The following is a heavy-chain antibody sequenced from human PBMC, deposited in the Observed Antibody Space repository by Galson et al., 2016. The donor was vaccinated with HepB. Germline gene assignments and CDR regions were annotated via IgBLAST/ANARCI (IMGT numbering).Heavy chain of an antibody. D-gene: IGHD2-15*01. Sequence: PALVKPTQTLTLTCTFSGFSLSTSGVGVGWIRQPPGKALEWLALIYWDDDKRYSPSLRNRLTITKDTSKNQVVLTMTNMDPVVTATYYCAHNRWYGGHLYSFDYWGQGTLVTVSS. CDR3: AHNRWYGGHLYSFDY. J-gene: IGHJ4*02. CDR1: GFSLSTSGVG. V-gene: IGHV2-5*02. CDR2: IYWDDDK.